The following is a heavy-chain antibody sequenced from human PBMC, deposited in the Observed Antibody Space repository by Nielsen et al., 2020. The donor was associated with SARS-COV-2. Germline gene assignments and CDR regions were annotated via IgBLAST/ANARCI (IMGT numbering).Heavy chain of an antibody. Sequence: ASVKVSCKASGYRFTRYALNWLRHAPGEGPEWMRWINTTTGKPTYAQAFTGRFVFSLDTSVSTAYLQISSLKAEDRAVYYCARDNFGSGGTASYGMDVWGQGTTVTVSS. D-gene: IGHD3-10*01. CDR3: ARDNFGSGGTASYGMDV. J-gene: IGHJ6*02. CDR1: GYRFTRYA. CDR2: INTTTGKP. V-gene: IGHV7-4-1*02.